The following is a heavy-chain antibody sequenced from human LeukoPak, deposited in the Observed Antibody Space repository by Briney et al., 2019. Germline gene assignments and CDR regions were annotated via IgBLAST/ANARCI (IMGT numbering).Heavy chain of an antibody. CDR2: ISSSSSTI. D-gene: IGHD1-7*01. CDR3: AKKNRRLELRVHWFDP. Sequence: GGSLRLSCAASGFTFSSYSMNWVRQAPGKGLEWVSYISSSSSTIYYADSVKGRFTISRDNSKNTLYLQMNSLRAEDTAVYYCAKKNRRLELRVHWFDPWGQGTLVTVSS. V-gene: IGHV3-48*01. CDR1: GFTFSSYS. J-gene: IGHJ5*02.